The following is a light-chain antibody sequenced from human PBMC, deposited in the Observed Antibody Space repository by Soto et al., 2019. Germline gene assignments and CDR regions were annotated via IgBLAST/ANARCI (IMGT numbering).Light chain of an antibody. J-gene: IGLJ1*01. CDR2: EVT. V-gene: IGLV2-14*01. CDR1: SSDVGAYNF. Sequence: QSVLTQPASVSGSPGQSITISFTGTSSDVGAYNFVSWYQHHPGRDPKLIIYEVTIRPSGVSNRFSGSKSGNTASLTISGLQAEDEADYYCSSYTTSAPYVFGSGTKLTVL. CDR3: SSYTTSAPYV.